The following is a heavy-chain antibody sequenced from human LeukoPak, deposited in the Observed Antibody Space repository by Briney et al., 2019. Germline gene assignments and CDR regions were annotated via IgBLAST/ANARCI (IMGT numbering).Heavy chain of an antibody. D-gene: IGHD6-6*01. CDR2: IYYSGST. Sequence: SETLSLTCTVSGGSISSHYWSWIRQPPGKGLEWIGYIYYSGSTNYNPSLKSRVTISVDTSKNQFSLKLSSVTAADTAVYYYARGPTAYSSSMYFDYWGQGTLVTVSS. J-gene: IGHJ4*02. CDR1: GGSISSHY. V-gene: IGHV4-59*11. CDR3: ARGPTAYSSSMYFDY.